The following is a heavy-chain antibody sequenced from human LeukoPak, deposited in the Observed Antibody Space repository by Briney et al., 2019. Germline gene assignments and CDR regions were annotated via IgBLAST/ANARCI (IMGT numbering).Heavy chain of an antibody. V-gene: IGHV1-2*02. CDR2: INPNSGGT. D-gene: IGHD4-17*01. Sequence: GASVKVSCKASGYTFTGYYMHWVRQAPGQGLEWMGWINPNSGGTNYAQKCQGRVTMTRDTSISTAYMELSRLRSDDTAVYYCARGAVTRYYYMDVWGKGTTVTVSS. CDR1: GYTFTGYY. CDR3: ARGAVTRYYYMDV. J-gene: IGHJ6*03.